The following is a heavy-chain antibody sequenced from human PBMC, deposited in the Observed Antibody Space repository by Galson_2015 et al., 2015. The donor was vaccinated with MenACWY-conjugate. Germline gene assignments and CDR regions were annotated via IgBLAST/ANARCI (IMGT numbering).Heavy chain of an antibody. Sequence: SLRLSCAASGFSFSGSWMSWVRQAPGKGLVWVSRINSDGSSTSYADSVKGRFTISRDNAKNTLYLQMNSLRAEDTAVYYCAARLLHSGGMDVWGQGTTVTVSS. J-gene: IGHJ6*02. CDR2: INSDGSST. CDR1: GFSFSGSW. V-gene: IGHV3-74*01. D-gene: IGHD3-10*01. CDR3: AARLLHSGGMDV.